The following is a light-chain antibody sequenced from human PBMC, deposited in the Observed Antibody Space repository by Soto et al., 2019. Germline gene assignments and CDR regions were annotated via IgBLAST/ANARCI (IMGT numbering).Light chain of an antibody. Sequence: DIVMTQSPLSLPVTPGEPASISCRSSQSLLHSNGNTYLDWYLQKPGQSPQLLIYLGSNRASGVPDRFSGSGSGTDFTLKISRVEAEDVGLYYCMQAIQDPFTFGPGTKVEIK. V-gene: IGKV2-28*01. J-gene: IGKJ3*01. CDR1: QSLLHSNGNTY. CDR2: LGS. CDR3: MQAIQDPFT.